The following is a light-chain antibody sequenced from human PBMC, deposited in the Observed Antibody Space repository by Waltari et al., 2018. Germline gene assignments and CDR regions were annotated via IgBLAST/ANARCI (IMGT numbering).Light chain of an antibody. J-gene: IGKJ2*03. Sequence: DIQMTQSPSSLSASVGDTVTITCRASQGISSYLAWYQQKPGKAPKPLIYYASNLESGVPSRFSGSGSGTEFTLTISSLQPEDFATYYYQQYNSAPYSFGQGTKVEIK. CDR1: QGISSY. V-gene: IGKV1-16*01. CDR3: QQYNSAPYS. CDR2: YAS.